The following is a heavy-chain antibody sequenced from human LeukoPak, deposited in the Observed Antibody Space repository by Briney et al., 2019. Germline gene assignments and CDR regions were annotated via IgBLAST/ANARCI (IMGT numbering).Heavy chain of an antibody. Sequence: PSETLSLTCTVSGGSISSYYWSRIRQPAGKGLEWIGRVYASGSTNYNPSLRSRVTMSVDTSKNQFSLRLRSVTAADTAVYYCAREYSSSSGKNAFDIWGQGTMVTVSS. J-gene: IGHJ3*02. CDR3: AREYSSSSGKNAFDI. CDR2: VYASGST. D-gene: IGHD6-6*01. V-gene: IGHV4-4*07. CDR1: GGSISSYY.